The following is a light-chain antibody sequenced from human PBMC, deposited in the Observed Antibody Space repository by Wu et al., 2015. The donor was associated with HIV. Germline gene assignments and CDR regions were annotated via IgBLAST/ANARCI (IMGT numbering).Light chain of an antibody. CDR3: QQYNNWPLR. Sequence: EFVLTQSPATLSLSPGDRATLSCRASQSVSTYLAWYQQKPGLAPRLLIYDTSYRATGIPARFSGSGSETDFTLTISSLESEDSAVYYCQQYNNWPLRFGQGTKVEIK. CDR2: DTS. V-gene: IGKV3-11*01. CDR1: QSVSTY. J-gene: IGKJ1*01.